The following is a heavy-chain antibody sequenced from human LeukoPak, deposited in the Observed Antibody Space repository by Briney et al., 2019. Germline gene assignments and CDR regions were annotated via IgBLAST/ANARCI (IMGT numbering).Heavy chain of an antibody. CDR2: INAGNGNT. D-gene: IGHD1-26*01. CDR1: GYTFTSYA. CDR3: ARVGGINGGYYFDY. J-gene: IGHJ4*02. V-gene: IGHV1-3*01. Sequence: ASVKVSCKASGYTFTSYAMHWVRQAPGQRLEWMGWINAGNGNTKYSQKFQGRVTITRDTSASTAYMELSSLRSEDTAVYYCARVGGINGGYYFDYWGQGTLVTVSS.